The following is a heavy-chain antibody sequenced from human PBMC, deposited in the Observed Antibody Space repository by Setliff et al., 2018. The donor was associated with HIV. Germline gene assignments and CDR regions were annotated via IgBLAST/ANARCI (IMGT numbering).Heavy chain of an antibody. CDR1: GYSFTSYA. Sequence: AASVKVSCKASGYSFTSYAMHWVRQAPGQGLEWTGWINTQTGSPTYAQAFTGRFVFSVDTSVSTAYLQISSLKAEDTAVYYCARDRSSWYDAFDIWGQGTMVTVSS. D-gene: IGHD6-13*01. J-gene: IGHJ3*02. CDR3: ARDRSSWYDAFDI. CDR2: INTQTGSP. V-gene: IGHV7-4-1*02.